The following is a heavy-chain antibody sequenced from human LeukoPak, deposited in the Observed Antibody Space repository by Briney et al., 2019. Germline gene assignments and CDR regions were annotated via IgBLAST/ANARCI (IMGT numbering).Heavy chain of an antibody. CDR1: GFTFSSYG. Sequence: PGGSLRLSCAASGFTFSSYGMHWVRQAPGKGLEWVAIISYDGSNKYYADSVKGRFTISRDNSKNTLYLQMNSLRAEDTAVYYCAKTWPIAAAGTGTWFDPWGQGTLVTVSS. CDR3: AKTWPIAAAGTGTWFDP. J-gene: IGHJ5*02. D-gene: IGHD6-13*01. CDR2: ISYDGSNK. V-gene: IGHV3-30*18.